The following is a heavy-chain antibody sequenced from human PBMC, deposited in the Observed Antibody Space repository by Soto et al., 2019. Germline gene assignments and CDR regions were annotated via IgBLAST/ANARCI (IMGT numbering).Heavy chain of an antibody. CDR2: ISGSGGST. Sequence: EVQLLESGGGLVQPGGSLRLSCAASGFTFSSYAMSWVRQAPGKGLEWVSAISGSGGSTYYADSVKGRFTISRDNSKNTLYLQMNSLRAEDTAVYYCAKYEYQLLWAYNYYYMDVWGKGTTVTVSS. J-gene: IGHJ6*03. CDR1: GFTFSSYA. CDR3: AKYEYQLLWAYNYYYMDV. D-gene: IGHD2-2*01. V-gene: IGHV3-23*01.